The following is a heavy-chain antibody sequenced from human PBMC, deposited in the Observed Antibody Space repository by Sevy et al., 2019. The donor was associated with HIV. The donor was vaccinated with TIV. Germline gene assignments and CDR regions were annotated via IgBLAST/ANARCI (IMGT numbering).Heavy chain of an antibody. V-gene: IGHV3-15*01. CDR3: TTEALDYGDPDYYYYGMDV. Sequence: GGSLRLSCGASGFIFSTVWMSWVRQAPGKGLEWVGRIKSKTDDGTTGCAAPVKGRFTISRDDSKNTLYLQMNSLKTEDTAVYYSTTEALDYGDPDYYYYGMDVWDQGTTVTVSS. J-gene: IGHJ6*02. CDR2: IKSKTDDGTT. D-gene: IGHD4-17*01. CDR1: GFIFSTVW.